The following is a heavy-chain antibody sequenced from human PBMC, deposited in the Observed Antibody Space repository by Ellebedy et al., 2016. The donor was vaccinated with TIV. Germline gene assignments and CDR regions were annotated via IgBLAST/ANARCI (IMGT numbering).Heavy chain of an antibody. D-gene: IGHD3-22*01. V-gene: IGHV3-11*04. CDR3: ARDYYAI. J-gene: IGHJ3*02. CDR2: ITVTGGTT. Sequence: ITVTGGTTYYADSVKGRFTISRDNAKNSLYLQMNSLRAEDTAVYYCARDYYAIWGQGTMVTVSS.